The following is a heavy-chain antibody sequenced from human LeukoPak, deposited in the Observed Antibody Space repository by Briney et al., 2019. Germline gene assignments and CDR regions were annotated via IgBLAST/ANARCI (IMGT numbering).Heavy chain of an antibody. V-gene: IGHV3-23*01. CDR2: ISGSGGST. CDR1: GFTFSSYA. Sequence: PGGSLRLSCAASGFTFSSYAMSWVRQAPGKGLEWVSAISGSGGSTYYADPVKGRFTISRDNSKNTLYLQMNSLRAEDTAVYYCAKNLRGSDYGDSNPLDCWGQGTLVTVSS. D-gene: IGHD4-17*01. J-gene: IGHJ4*02. CDR3: AKNLRGSDYGDSNPLDC.